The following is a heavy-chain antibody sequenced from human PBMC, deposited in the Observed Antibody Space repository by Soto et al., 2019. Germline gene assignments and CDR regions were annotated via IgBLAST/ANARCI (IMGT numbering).Heavy chain of an antibody. Sequence: GASVKVSCKATGYTFTSYGIGWVRQAPGQGLEWMGWINGYNGDTNYAQKLQGRVTVTTDTSTSTAYMELRSLTSDDTAIYYCARDKDRASASSVPHFDYWGQGTLFTVS. CDR3: ARDKDRASASSVPHFDY. CDR2: INGYNGDT. V-gene: IGHV1-18*04. CDR1: GYTFTSYG. D-gene: IGHD2-15*01. J-gene: IGHJ4*01.